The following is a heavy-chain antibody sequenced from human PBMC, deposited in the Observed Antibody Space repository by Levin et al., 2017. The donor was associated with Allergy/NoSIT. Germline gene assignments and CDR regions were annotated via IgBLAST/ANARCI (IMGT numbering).Heavy chain of an antibody. CDR3: ARDKGDSGYGMDV. V-gene: IGHV3-48*02. CDR2: ITYRNEI. CDR1: GFIFSKYS. J-gene: IGHJ6*02. Sequence: GESLKISCAGSGFIFSKYSMNWVRQAPGRGLEWVSHITYRNEIYYADSVQGRFTISRDNAKNSLYLQMNSLRDEDTALYYCARDKGDSGYGMDVWGQGTTVTVSS. D-gene: IGHD5-12*01.